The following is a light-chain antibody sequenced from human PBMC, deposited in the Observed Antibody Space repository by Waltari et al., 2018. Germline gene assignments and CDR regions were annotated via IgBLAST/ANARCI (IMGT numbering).Light chain of an antibody. CDR1: QSLNNF. CDR3: QQRSYWPPFT. J-gene: IGKJ2*01. V-gene: IGKV3-11*01. CDR2: DTS. Sequence: EIVLTQSPATLSLSPGETATLSCRASQSLNNFLAWNQQKPGQAPRRVIYDTSNRATGIPARVTGSGTGTDFTLTISGLEPEDSAVYYCQQRSYWPPFTFGQGTKLEMK.